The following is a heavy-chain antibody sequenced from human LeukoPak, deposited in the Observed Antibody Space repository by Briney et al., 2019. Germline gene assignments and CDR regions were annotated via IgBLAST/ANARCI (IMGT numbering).Heavy chain of an antibody. D-gene: IGHD2-15*01. CDR3: ARDRWELLSNSYHYCGLDV. CDR2: ISDGGSTT. Sequence: GGSLRLSCAASGFTFSSYWMHWVRQSPGKGRVWVSRISDGGSTTTYADSVKGRFTISRDNAKNSLYLQMNSLRAEDTAVHYCARDRWELLSNSYHYCGLDVWGQGTTVTVSS. V-gene: IGHV3-74*01. J-gene: IGHJ6*02. CDR1: GFTFSSYW.